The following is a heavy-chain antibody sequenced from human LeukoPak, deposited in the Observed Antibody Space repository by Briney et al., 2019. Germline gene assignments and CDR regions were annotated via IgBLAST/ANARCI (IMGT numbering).Heavy chain of an antibody. J-gene: IGHJ5*02. V-gene: IGHV3-30*03. D-gene: IGHD5/OR15-5a*01. Sequence: GGSLRLSCAAFGFTFSSYGMHWVRQAPGKGLEWVAVMSYDGSKEYYADSVKGRFTISRDNSKNTLYLQMNSLRVEDTAVYYCLVWKHVFDRWGQGTLVTVSS. CDR2: MSYDGSKE. CDR3: LVWKHVFDR. CDR1: GFTFSSYG.